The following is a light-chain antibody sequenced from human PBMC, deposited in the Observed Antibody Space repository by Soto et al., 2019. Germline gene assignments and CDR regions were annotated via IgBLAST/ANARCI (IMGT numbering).Light chain of an antibody. Sequence: DIRMTQSPSTLSASVGDRVTITCRASQSISSWLAWYQQKPGKAPKLLIYKASSLESGVPSRFSGSGSGTEFTLTISSLQPDDFATNYCQQYNSYSWPFGQGTKVQIK. CDR3: QQYNSYSWP. CDR2: KAS. CDR1: QSISSW. J-gene: IGKJ1*01. V-gene: IGKV1-5*03.